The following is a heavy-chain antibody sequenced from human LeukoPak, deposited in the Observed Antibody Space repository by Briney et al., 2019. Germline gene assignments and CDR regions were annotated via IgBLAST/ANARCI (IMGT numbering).Heavy chain of an antibody. CDR3: AKTLSTCSSTSCSSPYYYYYMDV. CDR2: ITPVFATA. J-gene: IGHJ6*03. V-gene: IGHV1-69*05. D-gene: IGHD2-2*01. CDR1: GGTFSDYA. Sequence: SVKVSCKASGGTFSDYALSWVRQAPGQVLEWMGGITPVFATATYAQKFQGRVTITRDESTSTAYMELSSLRFEDTAVYYCAKTLSTCSSTSCSSPYYYYYMDVWGKGTMVTVSS.